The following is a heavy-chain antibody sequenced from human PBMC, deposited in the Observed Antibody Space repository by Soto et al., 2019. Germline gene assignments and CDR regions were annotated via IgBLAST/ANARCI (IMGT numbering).Heavy chain of an antibody. J-gene: IGHJ1*01. Sequence: EVQLVESGGGLVHPGRSLRLSCAASGFTFDDYAMHWVRQVPGKCLEWVSGINWNSGSIGYGDAVKGRFAIYEDNAKNTVPLQMIIQIVDDTAFSYCVTDESFNKYSEHVRNWGKGSLDTLSS. D-gene: IGHD4-4*01. CDR1: GFTFDDYA. V-gene: IGHV3-9*01. CDR3: VTDESFNKYSEHVRN. CDR2: INWNSGSI.